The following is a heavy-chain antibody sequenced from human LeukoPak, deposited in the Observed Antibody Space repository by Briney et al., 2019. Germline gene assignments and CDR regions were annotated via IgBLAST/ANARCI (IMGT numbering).Heavy chain of an antibody. V-gene: IGHV3-21*01. CDR2: IGSSSSYI. CDR1: GFTFSSYS. D-gene: IGHD3-9*01. Sequence: GGSLRLSCAASGFTFSSYSMNWVRQAPGKGLEWVSSIGSSSSYIYYADSVKGRFTISRDNAKNSLYLQMNSLRAEDTAVYYCATTSIRVGDAFDIWGQGTMVTVSS. CDR3: ATTSIRVGDAFDI. J-gene: IGHJ3*02.